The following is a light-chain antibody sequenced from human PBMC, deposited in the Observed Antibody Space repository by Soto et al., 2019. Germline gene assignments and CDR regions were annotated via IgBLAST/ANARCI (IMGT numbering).Light chain of an antibody. CDR3: SSYTSSSTLMV. Sequence: QPVLTQPASVSGSPGQSITISCTGTSSDVGGYNYVSWYQQHPGKAPKLMIYDVSNRPSGVSNRFSGSKSGNTASLTISGLQAEDEADYYCSSYTSSSTLMVFGGGTQLTFL. CDR1: SSDVGGYNY. V-gene: IGLV2-14*01. CDR2: DVS. J-gene: IGLJ2*01.